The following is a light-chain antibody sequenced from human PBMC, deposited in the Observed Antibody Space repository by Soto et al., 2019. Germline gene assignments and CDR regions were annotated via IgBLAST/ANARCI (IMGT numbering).Light chain of an antibody. CDR1: QSVTSNY. J-gene: IGKJ1*01. CDR3: QQYGSSPQT. Sequence: EMVMTQSPATLSASPGERATLSCRASQSVTSNYLAWYQQKPGKAPRLLIFGASIRDTGIPDRFSGSGSGTDFTLTISRLEPEDFAVYYCQQYGSSPQTFGQGTKVDIK. V-gene: IGKV3-20*01. CDR2: GAS.